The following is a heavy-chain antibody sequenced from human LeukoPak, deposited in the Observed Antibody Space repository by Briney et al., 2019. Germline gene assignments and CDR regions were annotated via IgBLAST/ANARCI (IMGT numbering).Heavy chain of an antibody. CDR3: ARGDYGGDYFDY. CDR1: GFPFSSYW. V-gene: IGHV3-7*05. CDR2: IKEDGSEK. Sequence: GGSLRLSCAASGFPFSSYWMSWVRQTLGKGLEWVANIKEDGSEKYYVDSVKGRFTISRDNAKNSLYLQMNSLRAEDTAVYYCARGDYGGDYFDYWGQGTLVTVSS. D-gene: IGHD4-23*01. J-gene: IGHJ4*02.